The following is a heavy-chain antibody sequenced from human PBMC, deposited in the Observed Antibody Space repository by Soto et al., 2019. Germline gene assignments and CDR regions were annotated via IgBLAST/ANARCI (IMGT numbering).Heavy chain of an antibody. J-gene: IGHJ4*02. CDR3: ARSPAMAAAAGTFDY. V-gene: IGHV4-59*01. CDR2: IYYSGST. D-gene: IGHD6-13*01. CDR1: GGSISSYY. Sequence: PSETLSLTCTVSGGSISSYYWSWIRQPPGKGLEWIGYIYYSGSTNYNPSLKSRVTISVDTSKNQFSLKLSSVTAADTAVYYCARSPAMAAAAGTFDYWGQGTLVTVSS.